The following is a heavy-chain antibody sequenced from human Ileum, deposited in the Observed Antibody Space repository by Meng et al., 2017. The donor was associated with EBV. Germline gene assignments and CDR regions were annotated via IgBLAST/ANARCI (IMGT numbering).Heavy chain of an antibody. D-gene: IGHD1-26*01. Sequence: QVQPQQSRPGLVKPSQSLSLTCTVSGDSFNSPDYYWSWIRQPPEKGLEWIGYIYYSGSTYYNPSLKSRVSISGDTSNKQFSLKLTSVTAADTAVYYCARSPYSGSALPFFDYWGQGSLVTVSS. CDR2: IYYSGST. CDR1: GDSFNSPDYY. J-gene: IGHJ4*02. V-gene: IGHV4-30-4*01. CDR3: ARSPYSGSALPFFDY.